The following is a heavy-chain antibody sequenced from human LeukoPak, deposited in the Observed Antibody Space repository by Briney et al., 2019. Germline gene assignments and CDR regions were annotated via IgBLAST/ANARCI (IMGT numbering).Heavy chain of an antibody. CDR1: GNTFSSYF. Sequence: ASVKVSCKASGNTFSSYFIRWVRQAPGHELEWMGIISPSGRSTSYAQEFQGRVTMTRDTSTSTVYMELSSLRSEDTAVYYCGRVTLYAFDIWGQGTMVTVSS. CDR3: GRVTLYAFDI. CDR2: ISPSGRST. V-gene: IGHV1-46*01. D-gene: IGHD4-23*01. J-gene: IGHJ3*02.